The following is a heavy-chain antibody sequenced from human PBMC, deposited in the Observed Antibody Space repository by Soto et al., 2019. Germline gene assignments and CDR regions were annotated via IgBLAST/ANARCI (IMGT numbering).Heavy chain of an antibody. D-gene: IGHD3-16*01. V-gene: IGHV4-31*03. CDR1: GGSISSGGYY. J-gene: IGHJ3*02. Sequence: QVQLQESGPGLVKPSQTLSLTCTVSGGSISSGGYYWTWIRQHPGKGLEWIGYIFYSGSTYYRPSLRCRVTTSLATSKTQFSLKLCSVTAADTAVYFCARMDPPRAGWGEFDAFDIWGQGTMVTVSS. CDR2: IFYSGST. CDR3: ARMDPPRAGWGEFDAFDI.